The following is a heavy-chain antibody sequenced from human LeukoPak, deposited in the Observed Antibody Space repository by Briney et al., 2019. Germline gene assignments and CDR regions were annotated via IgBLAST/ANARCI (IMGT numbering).Heavy chain of an antibody. Sequence: PGGSLRLSCAASGFAFSTYGMHWVRQAPGKGLEWVAVIWYDGSNKYYADSVKGRFTISRDNSKNTLYLQMNSLRAEDTAVYYCAKDSSIRGFDYWGQGTLVTVSS. V-gene: IGHV3-33*03. J-gene: IGHJ4*02. D-gene: IGHD2-2*01. CDR2: IWYDGSNK. CDR3: AKDSSIRGFDY. CDR1: GFAFSTYG.